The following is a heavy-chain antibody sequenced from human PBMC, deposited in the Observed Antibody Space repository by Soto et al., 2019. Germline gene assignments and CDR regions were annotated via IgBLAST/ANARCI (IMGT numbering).Heavy chain of an antibody. V-gene: IGHV1-3*01. CDR3: ASPSYGSGNFY. CDR1: GYTFSNYL. J-gene: IGHJ4*02. Sequence: QVQLVQTGAEVKKPGASVKVSCKASGYTFSNYLLHWVRQAPGQRLEWMGWINAGNGNTKYSQRFLGRVTLTRDTAASTAYMELSSLRSEDTAVYYCASPSYGSGNFYWGQGTLVTVSS. D-gene: IGHD3-10*01. CDR2: INAGNGNT.